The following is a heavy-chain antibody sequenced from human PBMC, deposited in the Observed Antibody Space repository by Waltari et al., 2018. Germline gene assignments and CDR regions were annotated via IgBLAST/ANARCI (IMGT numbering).Heavy chain of an antibody. Sequence: QVQLQESGPGLVKPSETLSLTCPVSGGSISSYYWSWIRQPPGKGLEWIGYIYYSGSTNYNPSLKSRVTISVDTSKNQFSLKLSSVTAADTAVYYCAREDYYDSSGYGWFDPWGQGTQVTVSS. D-gene: IGHD3-22*01. V-gene: IGHV4-59*01. J-gene: IGHJ5*02. CDR1: GGSISSYY. CDR3: AREDYYDSSGYGWFDP. CDR2: IYYSGST.